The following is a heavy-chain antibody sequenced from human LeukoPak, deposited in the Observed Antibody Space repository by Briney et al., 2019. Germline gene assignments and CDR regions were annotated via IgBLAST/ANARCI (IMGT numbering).Heavy chain of an antibody. CDR2: IYYSGST. D-gene: IGHD3-10*01. CDR3: ASSGYYYGMDV. CDR1: GGSISSYY. J-gene: IGHJ6*04. Sequence: SETLSLTCTVSGGSISSYYWSWIRQPPGKGLEWIGYIYYSGSTNYNPPLKSRVTISVDTSKNQFSLKLSSVAAADTAVYYCASSGYYYGMDVWGKGTTVTVSS. V-gene: IGHV4-59*01.